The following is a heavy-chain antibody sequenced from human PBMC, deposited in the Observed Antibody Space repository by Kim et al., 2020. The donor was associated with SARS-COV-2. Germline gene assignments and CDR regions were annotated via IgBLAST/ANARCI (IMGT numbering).Heavy chain of an antibody. CDR2: ISGSGDTT. J-gene: IGHJ4*02. CDR3: VRRPYVDFWSNNHPFDY. V-gene: IGHV3-23*01. D-gene: IGHD3-3*01. CDR1: GFTFSSYA. Sequence: GGSLRLSCAASGFTFSSYAMIWVRQAPVKGLEWVSSISGSGDTTNFADSVRGRFTISRDNSKNSLFLQMNNLRAEDTAIYYCVRRPYVDFWSNNHPFDYWGQGVLVTVSS.